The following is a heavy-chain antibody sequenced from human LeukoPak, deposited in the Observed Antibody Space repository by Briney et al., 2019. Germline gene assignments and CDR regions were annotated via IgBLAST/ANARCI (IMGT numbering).Heavy chain of an antibody. CDR1: GYTFTSYY. J-gene: IGHJ4*02. V-gene: IGHV1-69*05. Sequence: GASVKVSCKASGYTFTSYYMHRVRQAPGQGLEWMGGIIPIFGTANYAQKFQGRVTIATDESTSTAYMELSSLRSEDTAVYYCATRIVAVDYWGQGTLVTVSS. CDR2: IIPIFGTA. D-gene: IGHD5-12*01. CDR3: ATRIVAVDY.